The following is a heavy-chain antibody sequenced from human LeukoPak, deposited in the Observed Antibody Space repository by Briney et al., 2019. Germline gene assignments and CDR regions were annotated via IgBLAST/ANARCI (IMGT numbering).Heavy chain of an antibody. V-gene: IGHV4-59*01. J-gene: IGHJ5*02. CDR3: ARGDPGRGWFDP. CDR1: GGSISSYY. CDR2: IYYSGST. Sequence: SETLSLTCTVSGGSISSYYWSWIRQPPGKGLEWIGYIYYSGSTNCNPSLKSRVTISVDTSKNQFSLKLSSVTAADTAVYYCARGDPGRGWFDPWGQGTLVTVSS.